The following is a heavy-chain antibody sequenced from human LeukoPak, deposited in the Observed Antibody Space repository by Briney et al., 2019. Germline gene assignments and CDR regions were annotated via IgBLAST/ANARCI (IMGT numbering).Heavy chain of an antibody. Sequence: PGGSLRISCAASGFTFSDYYMSWIRQAPGKGLEWVSYISSSGSTIYYADSVKGRFTISRDNAKNSLYLQMNSLRAEDTAVYYCARAPSRLPTVQVQHWGQGTLVTVSS. V-gene: IGHV3-11*04. CDR3: ARAPSRLPTVQVQH. CDR1: GFTFSDYY. J-gene: IGHJ1*01. D-gene: IGHD2-21*02. CDR2: ISSSGSTI.